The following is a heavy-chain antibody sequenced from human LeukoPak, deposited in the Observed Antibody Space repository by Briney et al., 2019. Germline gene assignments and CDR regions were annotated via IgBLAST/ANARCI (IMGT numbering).Heavy chain of an antibody. D-gene: IGHD3-10*01. Sequence: ASVKVSCKASGYTFTSYDINWVRQATGQGLEWMGWMNPNSGNTGYAQKFQGRVTMTRNTSISTAYMELSSLRSEDTAVYYCAKGTLTMVRGVRVVTYGMDVWGQGTTVTVSS. CDR1: GYTFTSYD. CDR3: AKGTLTMVRGVRVVTYGMDV. V-gene: IGHV1-8*01. J-gene: IGHJ6*02. CDR2: MNPNSGNT.